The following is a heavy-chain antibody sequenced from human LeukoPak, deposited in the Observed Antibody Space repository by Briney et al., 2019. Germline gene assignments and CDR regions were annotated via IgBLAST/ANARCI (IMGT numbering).Heavy chain of an antibody. CDR2: IKQDGSEK. V-gene: IGHV3-7*01. J-gene: IGHJ3*02. D-gene: IGHD2-2*01. CDR3: ARDGYIVVVPAATDAFDI. CDR1: GFTFSSYW. Sequence: PGGSLRLSCAASGFTFSSYWMSWVRQAPGKGLEWVAKIKQDGSEKYYVDSVKGRFTISRDNAKNSLYLQMNSPGAEDTAVYYCARDGYIVVVPAATDAFDIWGQGTMVTVSS.